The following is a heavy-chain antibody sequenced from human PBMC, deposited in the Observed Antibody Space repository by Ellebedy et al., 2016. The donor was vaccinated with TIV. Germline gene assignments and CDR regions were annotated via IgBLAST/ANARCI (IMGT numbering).Heavy chain of an antibody. CDR3: AGEGVLWFGESRIDY. J-gene: IGHJ4*02. V-gene: IGHV3-7*01. CDR2: IKEDGSEK. D-gene: IGHD3-10*01. Sequence: GESLKISXAASEFTFSKYWMTWVRQAPGKGLEWVANIKEDGSEKYYMDAVKGRFTISRDNAKSSLHLQMNSLRAEDTAVYYCAGEGVLWFGESRIDYWGQGTLVTVSS. CDR1: EFTFSKYW.